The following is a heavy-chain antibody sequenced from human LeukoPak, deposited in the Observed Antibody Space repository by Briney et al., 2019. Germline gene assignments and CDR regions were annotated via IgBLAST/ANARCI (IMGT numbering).Heavy chain of an antibody. J-gene: IGHJ4*02. V-gene: IGHV4-4*07. D-gene: IGHD3-16*02. CDR3: ARELTSSDYVWGSYRYFDY. Sequence: PSETLSLTCAVSGGSISSYYWSWIRQPAGKGLEWIGRIYTSGSTNYNPSLKSRVTMSVDTSKNQFSLKLSSVTAADTAVYYCARELTSSDYVWGSYRYFDYWGQGTLVTVSS. CDR2: IYTSGST. CDR1: GGSISSYY.